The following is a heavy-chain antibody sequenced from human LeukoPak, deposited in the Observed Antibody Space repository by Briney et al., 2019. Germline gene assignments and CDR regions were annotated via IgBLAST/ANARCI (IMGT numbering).Heavy chain of an antibody. CDR1: GFTFSSHG. Sequence: PGGSLRLSCAASGFTFSSHGMHWVRQTPGKGLEWVALIRYDGSNKYYADSVKGRFTISRDNSKNTVYLQMNSLRAEDTAVYYCAKGSSSWTIDYWGQGTLVTVSS. CDR3: AKGSSSWTIDY. J-gene: IGHJ4*02. V-gene: IGHV3-30*02. CDR2: IRYDGSNK. D-gene: IGHD6-13*01.